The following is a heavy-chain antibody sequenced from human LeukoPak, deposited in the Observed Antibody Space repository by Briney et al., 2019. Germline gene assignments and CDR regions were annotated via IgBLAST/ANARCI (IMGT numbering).Heavy chain of an antibody. J-gene: IGHJ6*03. V-gene: IGHV4-39*01. CDR2: IYYSGST. Sequence: PSETLSLTCTVSGGSISSSSYYWGWIRQPPWKGLEWIGSIYYSGSTYYNPSLKSRVTISVDTSKNQFSLKLSSVTAADTAVYYCARHGYDFWSGPGYYYYMDVWGKGTTVTVSS. D-gene: IGHD3-3*01. CDR1: GGSISSSSYY. CDR3: ARHGYDFWSGPGYYYYMDV.